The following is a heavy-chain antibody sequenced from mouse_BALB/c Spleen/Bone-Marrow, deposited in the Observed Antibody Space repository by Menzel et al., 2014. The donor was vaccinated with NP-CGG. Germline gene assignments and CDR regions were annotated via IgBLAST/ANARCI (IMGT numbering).Heavy chain of an antibody. CDR1: GYTFXSYW. Sequence: QVQLQQSGVELVKPGASVKLSCKASGYTFXSYWMHWVKQRPGQGLEWIGEINPSNGRTNYNEKFKSKATLTVDKSSSTAYMQLSSLTSEDSAVYYCARGGGSYYAMDYWGQGTSVTVSS. D-gene: IGHD1-1*02. J-gene: IGHJ4*01. CDR2: INPSNGRT. CDR3: ARGGGSYYAMDY. V-gene: IGHV1S81*02.